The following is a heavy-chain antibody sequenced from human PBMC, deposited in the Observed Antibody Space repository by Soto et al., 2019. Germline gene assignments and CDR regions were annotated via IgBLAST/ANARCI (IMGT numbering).Heavy chain of an antibody. CDR2: IYYSGST. D-gene: IGHD5-18*01. CDR3: AKQLQLARDYYYYGMEV. CDR1: GGSISSYY. J-gene: IGHJ6*02. Sequence: PSETLSLTCTVSGGSISSYYWSWIRQPPGKGLEWIGYIYYSGSTNYNPSLKGRFTISRDNSKNTLYLQMNSLRAEDTAVYYCAKQLQLARDYYYYGMEVWGQGTTVTVSS. V-gene: IGHV4-59*01.